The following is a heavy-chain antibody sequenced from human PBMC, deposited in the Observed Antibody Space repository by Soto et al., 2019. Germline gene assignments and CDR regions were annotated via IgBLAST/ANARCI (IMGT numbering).Heavy chain of an antibody. J-gene: IGHJ4*02. CDR3: AKDQQQLVPNYFDY. V-gene: IGHV3-23*01. CDR1: RFTFSSYS. D-gene: IGHD6-13*01. CDR2: ISGSGGST. Sequence: PXGCLRVSCPAARFTFSSYSMGWVRQALGKGLEWVSAISGSGGSTYYADSVKGRLTISRDNSKNTLYLQMNSLRAEDTAVYYCAKDQQQLVPNYFDYWGQGTLVTVSS.